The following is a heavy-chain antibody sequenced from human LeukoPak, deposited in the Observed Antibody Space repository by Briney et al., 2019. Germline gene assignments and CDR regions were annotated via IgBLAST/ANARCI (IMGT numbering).Heavy chain of an antibody. V-gene: IGHV3-11*04. J-gene: IGHJ3*02. D-gene: IGHD3-3*01. CDR3: ARGGYDFWSGYYRPDAFDI. CDR1: GFTFSDYY. CDR2: ISSSGSTI. Sequence: GGSLRLSCAASGFTFSDYYMSWIRQAPGKGLEWVSYISSSGSTIYYADSVKGRFTISRDNAKNSLYLQMSSLRAEDTAVYYCARGGYDFWSGYYRPDAFDIWGQGTMVTVSS.